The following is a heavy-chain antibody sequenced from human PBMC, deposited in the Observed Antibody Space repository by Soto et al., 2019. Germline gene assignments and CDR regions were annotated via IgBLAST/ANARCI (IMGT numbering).Heavy chain of an antibody. Sequence: SETLSLTCTVSGGSISSYYWSWIRQPPGKGLEWIGYIYYSGSTNYNPSLKSRVTISVDTSKNQFSLKLSSVTAADTAVYYCARRPTVYYYYMDVWGKGTTVTVSS. V-gene: IGHV4-59*08. CDR1: GGSISSYY. D-gene: IGHD4-4*01. CDR2: IYYSGST. J-gene: IGHJ6*03. CDR3: ARRPTVYYYYMDV.